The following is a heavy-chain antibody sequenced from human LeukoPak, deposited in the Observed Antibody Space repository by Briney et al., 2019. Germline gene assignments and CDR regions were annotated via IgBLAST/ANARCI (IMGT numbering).Heavy chain of an antibody. Sequence: ASVKASCKASGYTFTGYYMHWVRQAPGQGLEWMGWINPNSGGTNYAQKFQGRVTMTRDTSISTAYMELSRLRSDDTAVYYCATLPVAATLPFDYWGQGTLVTVSS. D-gene: IGHD6-19*01. CDR3: ATLPVAATLPFDY. CDR1: GYTFTGYY. CDR2: INPNSGGT. J-gene: IGHJ4*02. V-gene: IGHV1-2*02.